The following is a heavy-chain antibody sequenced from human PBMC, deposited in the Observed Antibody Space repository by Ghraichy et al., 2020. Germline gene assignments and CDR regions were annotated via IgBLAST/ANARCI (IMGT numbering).Heavy chain of an antibody. CDR1: GFTFSNYA. CDR2: IGRSGGNT. Sequence: GESLNISCAASGFTFSNYAMTWVRQAPGKGLRWVSGIGRSGGNTYYADSVKGRFSISRDNSKNTLYLQMNSLRAEDTAIYFCAKERLLYGSGTHDYWGQGTLVTVSS. D-gene: IGHD3-10*01. J-gene: IGHJ4*02. V-gene: IGHV3-23*01. CDR3: AKERLLYGSGTHDY.